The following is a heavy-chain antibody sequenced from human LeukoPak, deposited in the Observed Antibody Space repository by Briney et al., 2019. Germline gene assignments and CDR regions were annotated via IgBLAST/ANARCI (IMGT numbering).Heavy chain of an antibody. D-gene: IGHD2/OR15-2a*01. Sequence: GGSLRLSCAASGIYWMHWVRQAPGKGLVWVSHINSDGSWTSYAGSVKGRFTISKDNAKNTVYLQMNNLRAEDTAVYYCVSFYETYWGRGTLATVSS. V-gene: IGHV3-74*01. CDR1: GIYW. CDR3: VSFYETY. J-gene: IGHJ4*02. CDR2: INSDGSWT.